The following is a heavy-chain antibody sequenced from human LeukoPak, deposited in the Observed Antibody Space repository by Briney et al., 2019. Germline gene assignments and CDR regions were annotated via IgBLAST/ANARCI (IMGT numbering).Heavy chain of an antibody. J-gene: IGHJ4*02. V-gene: IGHV1-46*01. CDR3: ARDRPLYGSGESFDY. Sequence: ASVKVSCKASGYTFTSHYMHLVRQAPGQGLEWMGIINPSGGSTSYAQKFQGRVTMTRDMSTSTVYMELSSLRSEDTAVYYCARDRPLYGSGESFDYWGQGTLVTVSS. CDR1: GYTFTSHY. D-gene: IGHD3-10*01. CDR2: INPSGGST.